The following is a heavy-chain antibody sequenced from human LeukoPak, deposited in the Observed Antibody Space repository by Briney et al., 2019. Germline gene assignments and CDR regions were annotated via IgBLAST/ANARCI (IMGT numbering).Heavy chain of an antibody. V-gene: IGHV3-23*01. CDR2: ISGSGGST. D-gene: IGHD5-18*01. CDR1: GFTFSSYA. Sequence: PGGSLRLSCAASGFTFSSYAMSWVRQAPGKGLEWVSAISGSGGSTYYADSVKGRFTISRDNSKNTLYPQMNSLRAEDTAVYYCAKLGYRGLYYYYYMDVWGKGTTVTVSS. J-gene: IGHJ6*03. CDR3: AKLGYRGLYYYYYMDV.